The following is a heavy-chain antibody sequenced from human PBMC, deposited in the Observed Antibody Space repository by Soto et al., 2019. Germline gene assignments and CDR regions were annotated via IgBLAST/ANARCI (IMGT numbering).Heavy chain of an antibody. CDR1: GFTFSTYS. V-gene: IGHV3-48*01. J-gene: IGHJ4*02. CDR2: ISSTGNTI. CDR3: ARSGYFDY. Sequence: LRLSCAASGFTFSTYSMNWVRQAPGKGLEWVSYISSTGNTIYYPDSVKGRFTISRDTAKKSLYLQMNSLRAEDTAVYYCARSGYFDYWGQGTLVTVSS. D-gene: IGHD2-8*02.